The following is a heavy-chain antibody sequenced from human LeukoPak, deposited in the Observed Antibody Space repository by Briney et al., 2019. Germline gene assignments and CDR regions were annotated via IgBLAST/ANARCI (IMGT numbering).Heavy chain of an antibody. D-gene: IGHD5-18*01. J-gene: IGHJ4*02. CDR2: ISGSGGNT. Sequence: GGSLRLSCAASGFTFSSYAMGWVRQAPGEGLEWVSGISGSGGNTYYADSVKGRFTISRDSSRNTLYLQMNNLRGDDTAVYYCARDGSFGYSYGSDYWGQGTLVTVSS. V-gene: IGHV3-23*01. CDR3: ARDGSFGYSYGSDY. CDR1: GFTFSSYA.